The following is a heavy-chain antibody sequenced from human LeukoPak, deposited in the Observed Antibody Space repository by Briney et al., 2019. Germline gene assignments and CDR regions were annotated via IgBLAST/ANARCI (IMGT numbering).Heavy chain of an antibody. Sequence: RGSLRLSCAASGFTFSSYSMNWVRQAPGKGLEWVSSISSSSSYIYYADSVKGRFTISRDNAKNSLYLQMNSLRAEDTAVYYCAREGCGGDCYTPYYYYYYYMDVWGKGTTVTVSS. D-gene: IGHD2-21*01. V-gene: IGHV3-21*01. CDR2: ISSSSSYI. CDR3: AREGCGGDCYTPYYYYYYYMDV. J-gene: IGHJ6*03. CDR1: GFTFSSYS.